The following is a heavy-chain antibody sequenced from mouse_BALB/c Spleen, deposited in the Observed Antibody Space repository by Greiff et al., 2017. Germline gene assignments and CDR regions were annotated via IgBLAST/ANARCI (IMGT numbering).Heavy chain of an antibody. J-gene: IGHJ4*01. CDR2: IHYSGST. CDR1: GYSITSGYS. Sequence: EVQLQESGPDLVKPSQSLSLTCTVTGYSITSGYSWHWIRQFPGNKLEWMGYIHYSGSTNYNPSLKSRISITRDTSKNQFFLQLNSVTTEDTATYYCARSPYDYDGGYAMDYWGQGTSVTVSS. D-gene: IGHD2-4*01. CDR3: ARSPYDYDGGYAMDY. V-gene: IGHV3-1*02.